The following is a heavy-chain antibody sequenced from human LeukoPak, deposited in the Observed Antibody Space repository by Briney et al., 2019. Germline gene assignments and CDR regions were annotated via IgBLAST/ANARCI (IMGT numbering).Heavy chain of an antibody. CDR1: GYTFTSYG. V-gene: IGHV1-18*01. J-gene: IGHJ1*01. D-gene: IGHD3-22*01. CDR2: ISAYNGNT. CDR3: ARDYYYDSSGLIMRYFQH. Sequence: GASVKVSCKASGYTFTSYGISWVRQAPGQGLEWMGWISAYNGNTNYAQKLQGRVTMTTDTATSTAYMELRSLRSDDTAVYYCARDYYYDSSGLIMRYFQHWGQGTLVTVSS.